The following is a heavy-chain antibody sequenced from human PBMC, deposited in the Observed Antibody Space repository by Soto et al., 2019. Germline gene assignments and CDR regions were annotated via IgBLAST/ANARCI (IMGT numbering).Heavy chain of an antibody. CDR3: AKDLQSYGDYDYYCYGMDV. J-gene: IGHJ6*02. CDR1: GFTFSTYG. Sequence: QVQLVESGGGEVQPGRSLTISCAASGFTFSTYGMHWVRQTPGKGLEWVAVISYDGTNKFYSDSVKGRFTISRDNFKNSRTLQMSSRRADDTAVYSSAKDLQSYGDYDYYCYGMDVWGLGTRVTVSS. CDR2: ISYDGTNK. V-gene: IGHV3-30*18. D-gene: IGHD2-21*02.